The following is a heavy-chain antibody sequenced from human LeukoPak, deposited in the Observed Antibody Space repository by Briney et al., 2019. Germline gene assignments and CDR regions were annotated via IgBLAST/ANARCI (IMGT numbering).Heavy chain of an antibody. CDR1: GYTFTGYY. CDR3: ARGVGSGSTTVPVDY. J-gene: IGHJ4*02. D-gene: IGHD1-26*01. CDR2: INPNSGGT. V-gene: IGHV1-2*02. Sequence: ASVKVSCKASGYTFTGYYMHWVRQAPGQGLEWMGWINPNSGGTNYAQKFQGRVTMTRDTSISTAYMELSRLRSDDTAVYYCARGVGSGSTTVPVDYWGQGTLVTVSS.